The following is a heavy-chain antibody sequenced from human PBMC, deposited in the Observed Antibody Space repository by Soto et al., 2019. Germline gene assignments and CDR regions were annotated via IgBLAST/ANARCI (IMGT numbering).Heavy chain of an antibody. CDR1: GFSFSTFG. V-gene: IGHV3-33*01. J-gene: IGHJ4*02. CDR2: IWNDGNNK. Sequence: QVRLVESGGGVVQPGRSLRLSCAASGFSFSTFGMHWVRQAPGGGLEWVALIWNDGNNKNYADSVKGRFAISRDNSEHTLYLQINSLRVEDTAVYYCARDGHGSYSENFDYWGQGTLVTVSS. CDR3: ARDGHGSYSENFDY. D-gene: IGHD2-15*01.